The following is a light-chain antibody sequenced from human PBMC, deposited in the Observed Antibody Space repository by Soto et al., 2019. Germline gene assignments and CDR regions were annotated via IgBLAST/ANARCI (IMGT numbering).Light chain of an antibody. V-gene: IGKV3-20*01. CDR1: RDVSSGL. CDR3: QQYGSASIT. CDR2: GAS. Sequence: IVLTQSPGTLALAPEERATLSCRASRDVSSGLLAWYQQKPGQAPRLLIYGASSRATGIPDRFSGSGSGTDFTLTISRLEPEDFALYHCQQYGSASITFGQGTRLEN. J-gene: IGKJ5*01.